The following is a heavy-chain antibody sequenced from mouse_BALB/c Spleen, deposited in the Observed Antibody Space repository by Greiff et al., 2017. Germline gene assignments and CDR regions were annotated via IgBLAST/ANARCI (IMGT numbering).Heavy chain of an antibody. J-gene: IGHJ4*01. CDR2: IDPSDSYT. CDR1: GYTFTSYW. CDR3: TRSYSYAMDY. Sequence: VQLQQSGAELVKPGASVKMSCKASGYTFTSYWMHWVKQRPGQGLEWIGVIDPSDSYTSYNQKFKGKATLTVDTSSSTAYMQLSSLTSEDSAVYYCTRSYSYAMDYWGQGTSVTVSS. D-gene: IGHD2-10*01. V-gene: IGHV1S127*01.